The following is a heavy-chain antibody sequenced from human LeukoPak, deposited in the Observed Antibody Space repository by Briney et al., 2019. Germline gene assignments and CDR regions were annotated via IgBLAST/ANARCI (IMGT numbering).Heavy chain of an antibody. Sequence: SETLSLTCTVSGGSISSYYWSWIRQPPGKGLEWIGYIYYSGSTNYNPSLKSRVTISLDTSKNQFSLKLSSVTAADTAVYYCARGSDCSSTSCYLTYYYYYGMDVWGQGTTVTVSS. J-gene: IGHJ6*02. CDR1: GGSISSYY. CDR2: IYYSGST. V-gene: IGHV4-59*01. CDR3: ARGSDCSSTSCYLTYYYYYGMDV. D-gene: IGHD2-2*01.